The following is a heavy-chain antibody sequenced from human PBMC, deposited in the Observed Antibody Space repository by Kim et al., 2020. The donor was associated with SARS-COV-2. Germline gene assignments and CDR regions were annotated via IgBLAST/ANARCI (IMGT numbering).Heavy chain of an antibody. CDR1: GGSISSYY. CDR2: IYTSGST. CDR3: ARGAMYYYDSSGYYSWFDP. J-gene: IGHJ5*02. V-gene: IGHV4-4*07. Sequence: SETLSLTCTVSGGSISSYYWSWIRQPAGKGLEWIGRIYTSGSTNYNPSLKSRVTMSVDTSKNQFSLKLSSVTAADTAVYYCARGAMYYYDSSGYYSWFDPWGQGTLVTVSS. D-gene: IGHD3-22*01.